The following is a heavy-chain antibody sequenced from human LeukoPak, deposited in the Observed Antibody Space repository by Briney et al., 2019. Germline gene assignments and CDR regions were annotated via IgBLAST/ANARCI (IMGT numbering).Heavy chain of an antibody. CDR3: ARDLYGSGSYNWFDP. CDR1: GFTFSDYY. CDR2: ISSSSSYT. Sequence: GGSLRLSCAASGFTFSDYYMSWIRQAPGKGLEWVSYISSSSSYTNYADSVKGRFTISRDNAKNSLYLQMNSLRAEDTAVYYCARDLYGSGSYNWFDPWGQGTLVTVSS. V-gene: IGHV3-11*05. J-gene: IGHJ5*02. D-gene: IGHD3-10*01.